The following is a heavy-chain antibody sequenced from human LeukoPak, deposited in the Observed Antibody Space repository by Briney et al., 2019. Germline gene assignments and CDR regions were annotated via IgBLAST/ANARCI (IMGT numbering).Heavy chain of an antibody. J-gene: IGHJ4*02. CDR2: ISSNGGRT. CDR3: ARDLYSGSYCVDY. D-gene: IGHD1-26*01. CDR1: GFTFRSYG. V-gene: IGHV3-64*01. Sequence: GGSLRLSCAASGFTFRSYGMHGVRQAPGKGLEYVSAISSNGGRTYYANSVKGRFTISRDNSRNTLYLQMGSLRAEDTAVYYCARDLYSGSYCVDYWGQGTLVTVSS.